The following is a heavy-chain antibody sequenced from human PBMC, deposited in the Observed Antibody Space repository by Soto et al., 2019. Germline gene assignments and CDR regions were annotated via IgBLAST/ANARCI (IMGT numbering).Heavy chain of an antibody. D-gene: IGHD3-22*01. J-gene: IGHJ4*02. Sequence: GGSLRLSCAASGFTFSSYWMNWVRQAPGKGLEWVANIKQDGSEKYYVDSVKGRFTISRDNAKKSLYLQMNSLRAEDTAMYYCARDGNFYDTSGFYSDWGQGTLVTVSS. V-gene: IGHV3-7*03. CDR2: IKQDGSEK. CDR1: GFTFSSYW. CDR3: ARDGNFYDTSGFYSD.